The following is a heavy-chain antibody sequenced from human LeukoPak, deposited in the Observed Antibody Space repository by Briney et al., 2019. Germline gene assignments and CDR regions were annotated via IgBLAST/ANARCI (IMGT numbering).Heavy chain of an antibody. D-gene: IGHD5-18*01. V-gene: IGHV3-11*01. CDR2: ISSSGSTI. J-gene: IGHJ4*02. CDR1: GFTFSDYY. CDR3: ARDRDGYSYGPRPYYFDY. Sequence: GGSLRLSCAASGFTFSDYYMSWIRQAPGKGLEWVSYISSSGSTIYYADSVKGRFTISRDNAKNSLYLQMNSLRAEDTAVYYCARDRDGYSYGPRPYYFDYWGQGTLVTVSS.